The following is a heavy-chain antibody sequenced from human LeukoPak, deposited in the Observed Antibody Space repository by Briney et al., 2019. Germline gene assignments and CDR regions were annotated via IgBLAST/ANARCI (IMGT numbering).Heavy chain of an antibody. J-gene: IGHJ6*03. V-gene: IGHV3-15*01. CDR2: IKSKTDGGTT. D-gene: IGHD2-15*01. CDR3: TTDGPRYCSGGSCYSGWYYYYYMDV. CDR1: GFIFSSAW. Sequence: GGSLRLSCAASGFIFSSAWMSWVRQAPGKGLEWVGRIKSKTDGGTTDYAAPVKGRFTISRDDSKNTLYLQMNSLKTEDTAVYYCTTDGPRYCSGGSCYSGWYYYYYMDVWGKGTTVTVSS.